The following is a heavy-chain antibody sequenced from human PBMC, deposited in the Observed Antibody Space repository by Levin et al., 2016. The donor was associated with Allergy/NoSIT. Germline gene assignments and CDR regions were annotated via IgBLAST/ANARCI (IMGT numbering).Heavy chain of an antibody. CDR2: ISYDGSNK. CDR3: ARDLGFPGSGYGMDV. J-gene: IGHJ6*02. V-gene: IGHV3-30-3*01. D-gene: IGHD3-10*01. Sequence: GESLKISCAASGFTFSSYAMHWVRQAPGKGLEWVAVISYDGSNKYYADSVKGRFTISRDNSKNTLYLQMNSLRAEDTAVYYCARDLGFPGSGYGMDVWGQGTTVTVSS. CDR1: GFTFSSYA.